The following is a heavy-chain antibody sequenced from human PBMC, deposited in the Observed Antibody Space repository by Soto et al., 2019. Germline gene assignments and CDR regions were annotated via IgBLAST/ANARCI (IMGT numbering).Heavy chain of an antibody. Sequence: GGSLRLSCAASGFTFSSYALRCVRQAPGKGLEWVSAISGSGGSTYYADSVKGRFTISRDNYKNTLYLQMNILRAEDTAVYYCAKTIVGATRPLFDYWGQGTLVTVSS. CDR3: AKTIVGATRPLFDY. V-gene: IGHV3-23*01. CDR2: ISGSGGST. CDR1: GFTFSSYA. D-gene: IGHD1-26*01. J-gene: IGHJ4*02.